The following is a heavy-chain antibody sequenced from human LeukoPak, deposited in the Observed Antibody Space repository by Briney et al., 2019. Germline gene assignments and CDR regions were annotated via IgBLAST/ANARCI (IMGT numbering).Heavy chain of an antibody. CDR3: ASNHYGSGSYRFDY. CDR2: ISGSSSYI. CDR1: GFTFSTYA. J-gene: IGHJ4*02. D-gene: IGHD3-10*01. Sequence: GGSLRLSCAASGFTFSTYAMNWVRQAPGKGLEWVSSISGSSSYIYYADSVKGRFTISRDNAKNSLYLQMNSLRAEDTAVYYCASNHYGSGSYRFDYWGQGTLVTVSS. V-gene: IGHV3-21*01.